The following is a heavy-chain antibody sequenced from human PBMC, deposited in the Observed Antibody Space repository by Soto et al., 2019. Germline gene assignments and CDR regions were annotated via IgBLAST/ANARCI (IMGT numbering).Heavy chain of an antibody. J-gene: IGHJ3*01. V-gene: IGHV1-18*01. D-gene: IGHD3-22*01. Sequence: QVQLVQSGAEVKKPGASVKVSCKASGYTFTSSGMSWVRQAPGQGLEWMGWISAHTGSSEYAQRFQGRVTMPTDRSTSNAYMELRSLRSDDTAVEYCAREFFYQGSDSRGYSFDAFDFWGPGTLVTVSS. CDR2: ISAHTGSS. CDR3: AREFFYQGSDSRGYSFDAFDF. CDR1: GYTFTSSG.